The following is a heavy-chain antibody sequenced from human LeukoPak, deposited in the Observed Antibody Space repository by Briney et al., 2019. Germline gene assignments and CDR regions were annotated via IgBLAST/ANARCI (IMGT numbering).Heavy chain of an antibody. J-gene: IGHJ4*02. CDR2: ISGSGGST. Sequence: PGASLRLSCAASGFTFSSYAMSWVRQAPGKGLEWLSAISGSGGSTYYADSVKGRFTISRDNSKNTLYLQMNSLRAEDTAVYYCAKDWGDLSFYFDYWGQGTLVTVSS. V-gene: IGHV3-23*01. CDR3: AKDWGDLSFYFDY. D-gene: IGHD3-10*01. CDR1: GFTFSSYA.